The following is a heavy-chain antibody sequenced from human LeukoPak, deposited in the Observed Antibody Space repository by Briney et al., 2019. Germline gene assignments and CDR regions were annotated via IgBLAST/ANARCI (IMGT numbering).Heavy chain of an antibody. CDR1: GFTISSYG. J-gene: IGHJ4*02. CDR3: AKPYSGVDAFDY. CDR2: ISYDGSNK. D-gene: IGHD7-27*01. Sequence: GGSLRLSCAASGFTISSYGMHWVRQAPGKGLEWVAVISYDGSNKYYADSVKGRFTISRDNSKNTLYLQMNSLRAEDTAVYYCAKPYSGVDAFDYWGQGTLVTVSS. V-gene: IGHV3-30*18.